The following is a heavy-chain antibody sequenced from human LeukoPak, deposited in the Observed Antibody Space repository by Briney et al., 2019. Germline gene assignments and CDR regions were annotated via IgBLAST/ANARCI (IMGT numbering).Heavy chain of an antibody. J-gene: IGHJ4*02. Sequence: GGSLRLSCAASGFTFSSYSMNWGRQAPGKGLEWVSYISSSSSTIYYADSVKGRFTISRDNAKNSLYLQMNSLRAEDTAVYYCARDIYYDSSGYYGSVYWGQGTLVTVSS. CDR3: ARDIYYDSSGYYGSVY. D-gene: IGHD3-22*01. CDR2: ISSSSSTI. CDR1: GFTFSSYS. V-gene: IGHV3-48*04.